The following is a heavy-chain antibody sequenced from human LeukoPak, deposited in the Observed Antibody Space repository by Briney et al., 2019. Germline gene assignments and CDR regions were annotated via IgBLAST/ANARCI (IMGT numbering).Heavy chain of an antibody. J-gene: IGHJ5*02. V-gene: IGHV1-18*01. Sequence: GASVKVSCKTSGYTFSTCGLSWVRQAPGQGLEWMGWISGNSGKTHYAQKFQDRVTLTTDTSSTTAFMELRSLRSDDTAMYYCARNAGSYFEFAPWGQGTLVTVSS. CDR1: GYTFSTCG. CDR3: ARNAGSYFEFAP. CDR2: ISGNSGKT. D-gene: IGHD1-26*01.